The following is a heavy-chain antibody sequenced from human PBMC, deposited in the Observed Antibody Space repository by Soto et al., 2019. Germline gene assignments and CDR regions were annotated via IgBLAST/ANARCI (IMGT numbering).Heavy chain of an antibody. CDR3: ARNYVSGSYIMGYYYGMDV. D-gene: IGHD3-10*01. J-gene: IGHJ6*02. Sequence: SDTLSLTCTVSGGSISSSSYYWGWIRQPPGKGLEWLGSIYYSGSTYYNPTLKSRVTISVDTSKNQFSLKLSAVTAADTAVYYCARNYVSGSYIMGYYYGMDVWGQGTTVTVSS. V-gene: IGHV4-39*01. CDR1: GGSISSSSYY. CDR2: IYYSGST.